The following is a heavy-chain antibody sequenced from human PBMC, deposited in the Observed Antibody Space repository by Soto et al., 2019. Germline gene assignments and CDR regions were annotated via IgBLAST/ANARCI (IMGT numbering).Heavy chain of an antibody. CDR3: SRDSDSSGYYRNWSDP. J-gene: IGHJ5*02. D-gene: IGHD3-22*01. CDR2: MSGGNGNT. V-gene: IGHV1-3*01. CDR1: GYTVTRYA. Sequence: ASVKVSCKASGYTVTRYAMHWVRQAPGQRLQWMGGMSGGNGNTKHSQKFQGRVTITRDTSASTAYTELSSLTPEDTAVYYCSRDSDSSGYYRNWSDPWGQGTLVTVSS.